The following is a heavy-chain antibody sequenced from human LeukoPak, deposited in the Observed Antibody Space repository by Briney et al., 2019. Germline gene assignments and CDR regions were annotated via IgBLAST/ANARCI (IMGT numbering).Heavy chain of an antibody. CDR2: MYNSDSP. D-gene: IGHD6-19*01. J-gene: IGHJ4*02. CDR3: ARESAVAGITALDY. Sequence: SETLSLTCTVSGASISSYYWTWIRQPAGKGLEWIGRMYNSDSPNYNPSLKSRVTMSVDTSKNQVSLRLTPVTAADTAVYYCARESAVAGITALDYWGQGTLATVSS. V-gene: IGHV4-4*07. CDR1: GASISSYY.